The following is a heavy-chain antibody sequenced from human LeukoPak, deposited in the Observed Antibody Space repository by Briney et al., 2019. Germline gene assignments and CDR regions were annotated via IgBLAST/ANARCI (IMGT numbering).Heavy chain of an antibody. CDR1: GFTFDDYA. D-gene: IGHD3-10*01. J-gene: IGHJ6*02. V-gene: IGHV3-9*01. Sequence: LPGRSLRLSCAASGFTFDDYAMHWVRQAPGKGLEWVSGISWNSGSIGYADSVKGRFTISRDNAKNSLYLQMNSLRAEDTAVYYCAKVLYYGSGSYWWWGYGMDVWGQGTTVTVSS. CDR2: ISWNSGSI. CDR3: AKVLYYGSGSYWWWGYGMDV.